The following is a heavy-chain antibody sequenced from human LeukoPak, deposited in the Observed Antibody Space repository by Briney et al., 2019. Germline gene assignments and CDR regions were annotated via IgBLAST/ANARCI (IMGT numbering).Heavy chain of an antibody. Sequence: GGSLRLSCAASGFTFSDYYMSWIRQAPGKGLEWVSYISSSGSTIYYADSVKGRFTISRDNAKNSLYLQMNSLRAEDTAVYYCARVMTTASYYYYYMDVWGKGTTVTVSS. D-gene: IGHD4-11*01. CDR1: GFTFSDYY. J-gene: IGHJ6*03. CDR2: ISSSGSTI. V-gene: IGHV3-11*04. CDR3: ARVMTTASYYYYYMDV.